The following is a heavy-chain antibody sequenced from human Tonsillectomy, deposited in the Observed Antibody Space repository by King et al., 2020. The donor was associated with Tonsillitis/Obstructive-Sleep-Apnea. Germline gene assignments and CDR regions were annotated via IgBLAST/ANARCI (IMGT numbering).Heavy chain of an antibody. Sequence: VQLQQWGAGLLKPSETLSLTCAVYGGSFSGYYWSWIRQPTGKGLEWIGEINHSGSTDYNPSLKSRVTISVDTSKNQFSLKLSSVTAADTAVYYCARGGGNYDFWSGYSVYYYYMDVWGKGTTVTVSS. CDR3: ARGGGNYDFWSGYSVYYYYMDV. J-gene: IGHJ6*03. V-gene: IGHV4-34*01. CDR2: INHSGST. D-gene: IGHD3-3*01. CDR1: GGSFSGYY.